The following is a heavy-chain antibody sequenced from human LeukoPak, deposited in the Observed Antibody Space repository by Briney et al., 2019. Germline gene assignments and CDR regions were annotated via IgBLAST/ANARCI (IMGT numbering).Heavy chain of an antibody. CDR2: VNPNSGNT. CDR3: ARYGAYYDILTGRFDY. J-gene: IGHJ4*02. D-gene: IGHD3-9*01. V-gene: IGHV1-8*03. Sequence: ASVKVSCKASGYTFTSYDINWVRQATGQGLEWMGWVNPNSGNTGYAQKFQGRVTITRNTSISTAYMELSSLRSEDTAVYYCARYGAYYDILTGRFDYWGQGTLVTVSS. CDR1: GYTFTSYD.